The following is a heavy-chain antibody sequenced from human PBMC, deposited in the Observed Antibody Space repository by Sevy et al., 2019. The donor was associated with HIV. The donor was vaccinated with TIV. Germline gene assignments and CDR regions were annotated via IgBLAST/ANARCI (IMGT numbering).Heavy chain of an antibody. Sequence: SETLSLTCSVSDDSISSSNYFWGWIRQPPGKGLEWIGSIYYTATTYYNPFLKSRFTLSVDTSKKQFSLKLSSVTAADTAVYYCARHGSWSFYFDYWGQGILVTVSS. CDR2: IYYTATT. V-gene: IGHV4-39*01. CDR1: DDSISSSNYF. CDR3: ARHGSWSFYFDY. J-gene: IGHJ4*02. D-gene: IGHD6-13*01.